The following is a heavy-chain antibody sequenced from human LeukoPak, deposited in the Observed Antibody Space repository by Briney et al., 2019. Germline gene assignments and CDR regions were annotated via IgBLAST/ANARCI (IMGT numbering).Heavy chain of an antibody. CDR3: ARGVVHTARYYYYGMDV. D-gene: IGHD2-15*01. V-gene: IGHV4-61*01. J-gene: IGHJ6*02. CDR2: IYHSGST. CDR1: GGSVSSGSYY. Sequence: SETLSLTCTVSGGSVSSGSYYWSWIRPPPGKGLEWIGEIYHSGSTNYNPSLKSRVTISVDKSKNQFSLKLSSVTAADTAVYYCARGVVHTARYYYYGMDVWGQGTTVTVSS.